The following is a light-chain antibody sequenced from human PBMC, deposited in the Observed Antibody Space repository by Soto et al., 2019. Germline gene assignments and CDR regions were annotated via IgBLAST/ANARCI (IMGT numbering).Light chain of an antibody. Sequence: EIVMTQSPATLSVSPGERVTLSCRASQSVSSNLAWYQQKPGQTPRLLIYGASTRATGIPARFSGSGSATEFTLTISSLHSEDFGVYYCQQYNSWPWTFGQGTKVEIK. J-gene: IGKJ1*01. CDR3: QQYNSWPWT. CDR1: QSVSSN. V-gene: IGKV3-15*01. CDR2: GAS.